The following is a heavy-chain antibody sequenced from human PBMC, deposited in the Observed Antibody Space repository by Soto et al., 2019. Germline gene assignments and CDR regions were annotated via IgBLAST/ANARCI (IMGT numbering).Heavy chain of an antibody. J-gene: IGHJ4*02. V-gene: IGHV3-21*01. CDR1: GITFRSYS. CDR2: ITSDSXDI. D-gene: IGHD2-15*01. Sequence: GGSLRLSCAASGITFRSYSMSWVRQAPGKGLEWVASITSDSXDIYYEDSVKRRFTISRDNGENSLYLQMTSLGAEDTGVYYCATTYCSGGYCFSSEYWGQGVLVTVSS. CDR3: ATTYCSGGYCFSSEY.